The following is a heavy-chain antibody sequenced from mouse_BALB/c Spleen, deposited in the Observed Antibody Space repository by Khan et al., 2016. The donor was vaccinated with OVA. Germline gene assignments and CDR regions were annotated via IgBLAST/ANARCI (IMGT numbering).Heavy chain of an antibody. Sequence: QVQLQQSGAELVRPGTSVKVSCKASGYAFTSYLIEWINQRPGQGLEWIGLINPGTGNTNYNEKFKGKATLTADKSSSTAYMQLSSLTSDDSAVYFCARSQLGLRFDYWGQGTTLTVSS. V-gene: IGHV1-54*01. J-gene: IGHJ2*01. CDR3: ARSQLGLRFDY. CDR1: GYAFTSYL. D-gene: IGHD3-1*01. CDR2: INPGTGNT.